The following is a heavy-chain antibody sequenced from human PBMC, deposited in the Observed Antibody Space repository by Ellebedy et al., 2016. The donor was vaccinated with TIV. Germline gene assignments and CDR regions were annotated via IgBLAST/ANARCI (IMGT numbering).Heavy chain of an antibody. D-gene: IGHD7-27*01. CDR1: GDTFSNFW. V-gene: IGHV5-10-1*01. CDR2: IDPSDSYT. CDR3: ARRLGPHAFDI. Sequence: KVSCKASGDTFSNFWIGWVRQLSGKGLEWMGRIDPSDSYTNYSPSFQGHVTISTDKSISTAYLQWGSLKASDTAMYYCARRLGPHAFDIWGQGTMVTVSS. J-gene: IGHJ3*02.